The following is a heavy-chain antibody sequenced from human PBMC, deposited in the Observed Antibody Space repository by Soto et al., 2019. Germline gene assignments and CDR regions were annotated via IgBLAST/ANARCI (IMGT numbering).Heavy chain of an antibody. CDR1: GGTFSSYA. CDR3: ARGRFGELSDAFDI. Sequence: QVQLVQSGAEVKKLGSSVKVSCKASGGTFSSYAISWVRQAPGQGLEWMGGIIPIFGTANYAQKFQGRVTITADESTSTAYMELSSLRSEDTAVYYCARGRFGELSDAFDIWGQGTMVTVSS. CDR2: IIPIFGTA. D-gene: IGHD3-10*01. V-gene: IGHV1-69*01. J-gene: IGHJ3*02.